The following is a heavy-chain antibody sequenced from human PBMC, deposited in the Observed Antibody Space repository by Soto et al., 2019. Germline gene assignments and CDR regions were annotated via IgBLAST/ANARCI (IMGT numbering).Heavy chain of an antibody. V-gene: IGHV3-30*18. Sequence: GSLRLSCAASGFTFSSYGMHWVRQAPGKGLEWVAVISYDGSNKYYADSVKGRFTISRDNSKNTLYLQMNSLRAEDTAVYYCAKGGYTTGDDIDYWGQGTLVTVSS. CDR3: AKGGYTTGDDIDY. CDR2: ISYDGSNK. J-gene: IGHJ4*02. D-gene: IGHD1-1*01. CDR1: GFTFSSYG.